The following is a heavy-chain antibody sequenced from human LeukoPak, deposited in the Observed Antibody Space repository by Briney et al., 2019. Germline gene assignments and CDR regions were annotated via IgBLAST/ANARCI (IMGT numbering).Heavy chain of an antibody. Sequence: PSETLSLTCTVSGGSISSYYWSWIRQPPGKGLEWIGYIYYSGSTNYNPSLKSRVTISVDTSKNQFSLKLSSVTAADTAVYYCAREVAYDSSGYYHNWFDPWGQGTLVTVSS. CDR3: AREVAYDSSGYYHNWFDP. CDR2: IYYSGST. J-gene: IGHJ5*02. V-gene: IGHV4-59*12. CDR1: GGSISSYY. D-gene: IGHD3-22*01.